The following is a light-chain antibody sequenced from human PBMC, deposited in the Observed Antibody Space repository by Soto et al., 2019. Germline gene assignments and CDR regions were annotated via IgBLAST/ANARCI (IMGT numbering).Light chain of an antibody. J-gene: IGKJ5*01. CDR3: QQYYSTLIC. Sequence: DIALTQSPDSLSLSLGERATIDCKSSQSVFYNSYNRSYLAWYQVKPGRPPKLLFSWASTRESGVPDRFSGRGSGTDFTLTISSLQAEDVAVYYCQQYYSTLICFGQGTRLEIK. V-gene: IGKV4-1*01. CDR2: WAS. CDR1: QSVFYNSYNRSY.